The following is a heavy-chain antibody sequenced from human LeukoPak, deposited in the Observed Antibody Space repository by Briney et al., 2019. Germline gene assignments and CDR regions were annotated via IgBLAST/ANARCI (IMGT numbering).Heavy chain of an antibody. CDR2: IYYSGGT. D-gene: IGHD3-22*01. Sequence: SETLSLTCTVSGGSISSYYWSWIRQPPGKGLEWIGYIYYSGGTNYNPSPKSRVTISVDASKNQISLKLRSVTAADTAVYYCARQSSYYDSSGAREIIDYWGQGTLVTVSS. CDR1: GGSISSYY. CDR3: ARQSSYYDSSGAREIIDY. J-gene: IGHJ4*02. V-gene: IGHV4-59*08.